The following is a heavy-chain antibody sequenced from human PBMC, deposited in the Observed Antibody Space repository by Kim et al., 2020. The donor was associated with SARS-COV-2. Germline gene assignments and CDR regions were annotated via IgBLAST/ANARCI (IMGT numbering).Heavy chain of an antibody. CDR1: GGSFSGYY. CDR3: ARGRAVTSGSGYVI. V-gene: IGHV4-34*01. Sequence: SETLSLTCAVYGGSFSGYYWSWIRKPPGKGLEWIGEINHSGSTNYNPSPQSRVTISLDTSKNPFSLKLSSVTAPATAVHYCARGRAVTSGSGYVIWGQGT. CDR2: INHSGST. D-gene: IGHD5-12*01. J-gene: IGHJ3*02.